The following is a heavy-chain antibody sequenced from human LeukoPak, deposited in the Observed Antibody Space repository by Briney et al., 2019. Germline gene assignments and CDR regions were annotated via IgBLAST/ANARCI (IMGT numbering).Heavy chain of an antibody. CDR2: IYYSGST. CDR3: ARVRSIAAAGTLDY. CDR1: GGSASSGSYY. Sequence: SETLSLTCTVSGGSASSGSYYWSWIRQPPGKGLEWIGYIYYSGSTSYNPSLKGRVTISVDTSKNQISLKLSSVTAADTAVYFCARVRSIAAAGTLDYWGQGTLVTVSS. V-gene: IGHV4-61*01. D-gene: IGHD6-13*01. J-gene: IGHJ4*02.